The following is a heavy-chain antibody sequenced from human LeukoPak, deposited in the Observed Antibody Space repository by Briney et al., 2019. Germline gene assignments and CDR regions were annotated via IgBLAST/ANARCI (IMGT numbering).Heavy chain of an antibody. J-gene: IGHJ4*02. CDR2: IYSGGTI. D-gene: IGHD7-27*01. Sequence: GGSLRLSCAASGFTASSNHMSWVRQAPGKGLEWVSVIYSGGTIYYADSVKGRFTISRDNSKNTVYLEMNSLRAEDTAVYYCARDGENHYYDYWGQGTLVTVST. CDR3: ARDGENHYYDY. CDR1: GFTASSNH. V-gene: IGHV3-66*01.